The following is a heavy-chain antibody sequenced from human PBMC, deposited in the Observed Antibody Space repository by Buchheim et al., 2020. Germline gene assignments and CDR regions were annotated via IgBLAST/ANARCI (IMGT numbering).Heavy chain of an antibody. CDR3: ARQLWTVTTRFLTDY. CDR2: ISSSSSTI. D-gene: IGHD4-17*01. Sequence: VQLVESGGGLVKPGGSLRLSCAASGFTFSSYSMNWVRQAPGKGLEWVSYISSSSSTIYYADSVKGRFTISRDNAKNSLYLQMNSLRGEDTAVYYCARQLWTVTTRFLTDYWGQGTL. CDR1: GFTFSSYS. J-gene: IGHJ4*02. V-gene: IGHV3-48*01.